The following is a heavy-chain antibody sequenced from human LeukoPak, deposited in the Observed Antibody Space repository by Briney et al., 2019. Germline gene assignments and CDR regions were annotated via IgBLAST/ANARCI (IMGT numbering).Heavy chain of an antibody. V-gene: IGHV4-59*12. CDR1: GGSISSYY. CDR2: IYHSGST. J-gene: IGHJ6*02. D-gene: IGHD3-9*01. CDR3: ARDSTGYYDILTGYSDYYYGMDV. Sequence: SETLSLTCTVSGGSISSYYWSWIRQPPGKGLEWIGEIYHSGSTNYNPSLKSRVTISVDKSKNQFSLKLSSVTAADTAVYYCARDSTGYYDILTGYSDYYYGMDVWGQGTTVTVSS.